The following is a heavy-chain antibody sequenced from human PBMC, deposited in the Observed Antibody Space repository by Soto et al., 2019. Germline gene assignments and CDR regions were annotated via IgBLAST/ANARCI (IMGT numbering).Heavy chain of an antibody. CDR3: AKDRAYYGSGSYYYAMDV. Sequence: EVQLVESGGALVQPGRSLRLSCVASGFNFDDYAMHWVRQAPGQGLEWVSSISWNSGSIGYGDSVKGRFTISRDNAKNSVYLQMNSLRVDDTALYYCAKDRAYYGSGSYYYAMDVWGQGTTVTVS. V-gene: IGHV3-9*01. D-gene: IGHD3-10*01. CDR1: GFNFDDYA. CDR2: ISWNSGSI. J-gene: IGHJ6*02.